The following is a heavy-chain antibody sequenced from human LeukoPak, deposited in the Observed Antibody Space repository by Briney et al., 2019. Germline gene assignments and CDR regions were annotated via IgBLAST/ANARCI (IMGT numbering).Heavy chain of an antibody. V-gene: IGHV4-39*07. Sequence: SETLSLTCTVSGGSFSTYYWSWIRQPPGKGLEWIGSIYYSGSTYYNPSLKSRVTISVDTSKNQFSLKLSSVTAADTAVYYCTSWITMVLFDYYMDVWGKGTTVTISS. CDR2: IYYSGST. D-gene: IGHD3-10*01. CDR1: GGSFSTYY. J-gene: IGHJ6*03. CDR3: TSWITMVLFDYYMDV.